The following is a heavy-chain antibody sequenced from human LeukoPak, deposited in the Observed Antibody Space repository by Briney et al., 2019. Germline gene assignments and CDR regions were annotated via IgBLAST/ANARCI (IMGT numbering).Heavy chain of an antibody. CDR1: GYRFTSFW. Sequence: GESLKISCKASGYRFTSFWIGWVRQVPGKGLEWVGIIYPGDSDTRYSPSFQGQVTISADQSISTAYLQWSSLRASDTAMYYCARHPKYFSGWRYFQEWGQGTLVTVSS. CDR3: ARHPKYFSGWRYFQE. D-gene: IGHD2-15*01. CDR2: IYPGDSDT. J-gene: IGHJ1*01. V-gene: IGHV5-51*01.